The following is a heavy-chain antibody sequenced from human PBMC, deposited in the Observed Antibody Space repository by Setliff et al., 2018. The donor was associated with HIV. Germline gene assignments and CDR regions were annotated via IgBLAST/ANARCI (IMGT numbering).Heavy chain of an antibody. Sequence: GGSLRLSCAASGFTFSDHYMDRVRQAPGKGLEWVGRIRTKANSYTTEYAASVKGRFTISRDDSKNSLYLQMNSLRAEDTAVYYCARGLGSSSWYPYWGQGTLVTVSS. CDR3: ARGLGSSSWYPY. J-gene: IGHJ4*02. CDR2: IRTKANSYTT. D-gene: IGHD6-13*01. V-gene: IGHV3-72*01. CDR1: GFTFSDHY.